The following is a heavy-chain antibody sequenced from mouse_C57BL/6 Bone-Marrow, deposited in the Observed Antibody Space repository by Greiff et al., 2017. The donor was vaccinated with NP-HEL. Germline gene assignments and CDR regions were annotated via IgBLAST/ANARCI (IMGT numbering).Heavy chain of an antibody. D-gene: IGHD2-5*01. CDR3: ARAHSNYFYFDY. J-gene: IGHJ2*01. CDR1: GYTFTSYW. Sequence: QVQLQQPGAELVRPGSSVKLSCKASGYTFTSYWMHWVKQRPIQGLEWIGNIDPSDSETHYNQKFKDKATLTVDKSSSTAYMHLSSLTSEDSAVYYCARAHSNYFYFDYWGQGTTLTVSS. CDR2: IDPSDSET. V-gene: IGHV1-52*01.